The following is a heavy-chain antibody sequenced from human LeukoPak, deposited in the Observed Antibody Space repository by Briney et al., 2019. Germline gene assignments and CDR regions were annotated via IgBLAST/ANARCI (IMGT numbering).Heavy chain of an antibody. CDR1: RGTFSSYA. D-gene: IGHD2-8*01. CDR3: ARPQGDCTNGVCSHYYYYGMDV. V-gene: IGHV1-69*13. CDR2: IIPIFGTA. J-gene: IGHJ6*02. Sequence: GASVKVSCKASRGTFSSYAISWVRQAPGQGLEWMGGIIPIFGTANYAQKFQGRVTITADESTSTAYMELSSLRSEDTAVYYCARPQGDCTNGVCSHYYYYGMDVWGQGTTVTVSS.